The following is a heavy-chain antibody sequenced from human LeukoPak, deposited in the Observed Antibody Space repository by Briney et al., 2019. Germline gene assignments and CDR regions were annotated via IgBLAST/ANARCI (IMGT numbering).Heavy chain of an antibody. J-gene: IGHJ6*02. V-gene: IGHV4-34*01. Sequence: SETLSLTCAVYGGSFSGYYWSWIRQSPGKGLEWIGEINHSGSTNYNPSLKSRVTISVDTSKNQFSLKLSSVTAADTAVYYCARGHGYSSGWYEPYYYGMDVWGQGTTVTVSS. CDR1: GGSFSGYY. D-gene: IGHD6-19*01. CDR3: ARGHGYSSGWYEPYYYGMDV. CDR2: INHSGST.